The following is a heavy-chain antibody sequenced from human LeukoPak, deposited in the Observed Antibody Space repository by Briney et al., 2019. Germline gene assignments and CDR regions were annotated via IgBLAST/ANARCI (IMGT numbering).Heavy chain of an antibody. CDR3: VGVFYDSGSYSFDY. CDR1: GFSFSGYA. CDR2: IASYGSEK. V-gene: IGHV3-30*04. J-gene: IGHJ4*02. D-gene: IGHD3-10*01. Sequence: GTSLRLSCAASGFSFSGYAMHWVRQAPGKGLEWVAVIASYGSEKYYADSVRGRFTISRDNSASTLYLQLNSLRVDDTAVYYCVGVFYDSGSYSFDYWGQGTLVTVSS.